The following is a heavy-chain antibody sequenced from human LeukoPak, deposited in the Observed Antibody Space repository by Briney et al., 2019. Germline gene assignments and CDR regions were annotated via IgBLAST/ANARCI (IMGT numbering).Heavy chain of an antibody. Sequence: GGSLRLSCAASGFTFDDYAMHCVRQAPGKGLEWVSGISWNSGSIGYADSVKGRFTISRDNAKNSLYLQMNSLRAEDTALYYCAKAVAHVDSLFDYWGQGTLVTVSS. D-gene: IGHD3-16*02. J-gene: IGHJ4*02. CDR3: AKAVAHVDSLFDY. CDR2: ISWNSGSI. V-gene: IGHV3-9*01. CDR1: GFTFDDYA.